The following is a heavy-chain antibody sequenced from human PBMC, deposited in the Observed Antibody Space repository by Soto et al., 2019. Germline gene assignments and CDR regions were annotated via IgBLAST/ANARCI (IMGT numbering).Heavy chain of an antibody. D-gene: IGHD3-3*01. CDR1: GGSFKSGSYS. V-gene: IGHV4-61*01. CDR2: VYHTGRT. CDR3: ARDFAYFDS. Sequence: QVQLQESGPGLVKPSETLSLTCTGSGGSFKSGSYSWSWIRQPPGKGLEWIGYVYHTGRTSYNPSVKSRVSMSMVTSKNQFSLNLDSVSAADTAVYFCARDFAYFDSWGQGTLVTVSS. J-gene: IGHJ4*02.